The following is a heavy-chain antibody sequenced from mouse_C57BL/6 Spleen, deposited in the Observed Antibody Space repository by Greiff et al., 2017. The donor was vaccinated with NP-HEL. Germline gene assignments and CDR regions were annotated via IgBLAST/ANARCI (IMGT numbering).Heavy chain of an antibody. CDR2: IYPRSGNT. J-gene: IGHJ3*01. Sequence: VKLQESGAELARPGASVKLSCKASGYTFTSYGISWVKQRTGQGLEWIGEIYPRSGNTYYNEKFKGKATLTADKSSSTAYMELRSLTSEDSAVYFCAREGDRIWFAYWGQGTLVTVSA. CDR1: GYTFTSYG. CDR3: AREGDRIWFAY. V-gene: IGHV1-81*01. D-gene: IGHD3-3*01.